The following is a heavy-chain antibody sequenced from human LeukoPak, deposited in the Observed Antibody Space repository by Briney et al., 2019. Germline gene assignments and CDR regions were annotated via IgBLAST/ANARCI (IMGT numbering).Heavy chain of an antibody. CDR2: VYYAGTI. Sequence: SETLSLTCTVSGGSISSNSYYWAWFRQPPGKGLEWIGSVYYAGTIYYNPSLKSRVTVSVDTSKTQFSLELGSVTAADTAVYYCASGQSSGWYAFDYWGQGTLVTVSS. CDR1: GGSISSNSYY. D-gene: IGHD6-19*01. J-gene: IGHJ4*02. CDR3: ASGQSSGWYAFDY. V-gene: IGHV4-39*07.